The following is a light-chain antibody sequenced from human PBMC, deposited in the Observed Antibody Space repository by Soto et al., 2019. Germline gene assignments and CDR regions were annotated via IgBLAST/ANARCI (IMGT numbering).Light chain of an antibody. V-gene: IGLV1-44*01. CDR1: TSNLGSNT. CDR2: SNN. CDR3: ATWDDSLNAYV. Sequence: QSVLTQTPSASGTPGQRVTISCSGTTSNLGSNTVHWYQQLPGTAPKRLIHSNNQRPSGVPDRFSGSKSGTSASLAISGLQSEDAADYYCATWDDSLNAYVFGTGTKGTGL. J-gene: IGLJ1*01.